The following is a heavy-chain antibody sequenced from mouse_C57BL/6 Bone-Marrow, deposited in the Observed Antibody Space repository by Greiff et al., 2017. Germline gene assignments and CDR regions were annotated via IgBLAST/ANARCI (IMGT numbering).Heavy chain of an antibody. CDR3: ARSGGNYGDYNAMDY. V-gene: IGHV1-61*01. CDR2: IYPSDSET. CDR1: GYTFTSYW. J-gene: IGHJ4*01. D-gene: IGHD2-1*01. Sequence: QVQLQQPGAELVRPGSSVKLSCKASGYTFTSYWMDWVKQRPGQGLEWIGNIYPSDSETNYNQKLKDKATLTVDKSSSKAYMQLSNLTSEDSAVYYYARSGGNYGDYNAMDYWGQGTSVTVSS.